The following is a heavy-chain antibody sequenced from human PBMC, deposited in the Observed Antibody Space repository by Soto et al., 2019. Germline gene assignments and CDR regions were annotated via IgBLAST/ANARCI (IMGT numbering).Heavy chain of an antibody. V-gene: IGHV1-46*01. J-gene: IGHJ4*02. CDR3: ARALPYSSSGDS. CDR2: ISPSGGNT. CDR1: GYTFTSYY. Sequence: ASVNVSCKASGYTFTSYYMHWVRQAPGRGLEWMGIISPSGGNTSYAQKFQGRVTMTRDTSTSTAYMVLSSLTSDDTAVYYCARALPYSSSGDSWGRGTLVTVSS. D-gene: IGHD6-13*01.